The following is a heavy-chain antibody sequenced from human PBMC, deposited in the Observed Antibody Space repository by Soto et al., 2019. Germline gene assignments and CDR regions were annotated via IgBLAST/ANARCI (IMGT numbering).Heavy chain of an antibody. Sequence: PGWSLRLSCEYSVFPFSRYSLTWVRQAPGKGLEWVSSISSGGNDISYAESVEGRFFTSRDNVNNVLYLDINNLRPEDTAVYYCARMAYWGQGTLVTVSS. CDR3: ARMAY. CDR1: VFPFSRYS. CDR2: ISSGGNDI. V-gene: IGHV3-21*06. J-gene: IGHJ4*02.